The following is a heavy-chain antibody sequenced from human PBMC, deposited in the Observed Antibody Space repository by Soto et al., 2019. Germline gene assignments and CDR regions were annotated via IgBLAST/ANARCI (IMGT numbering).Heavy chain of an antibody. D-gene: IGHD3-10*01. V-gene: IGHV4-34*01. J-gene: IGHJ6*03. CDR2: INHSGST. CDR1: GGTISGYY. Sequence: SETMSVTCTVYGGTISGYYWSWISQTTGKGLEWIGEINHSGSTNYNPSLKSRVTISVDTSKNQFSLKLSSVTAADTAVYYCARGRYYGSGSYYNLANYYYYYMDVWGKGTTVTVSS. CDR3: ARGRYYGSGSYYNLANYYYYYMDV.